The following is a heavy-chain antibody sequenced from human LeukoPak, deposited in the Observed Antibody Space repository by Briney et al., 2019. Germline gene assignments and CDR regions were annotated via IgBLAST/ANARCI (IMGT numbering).Heavy chain of an antibody. Sequence: SGGSLRLSCAASGFTFSSYEMNWVRQAPGKGLEWVSYISSSGSTIYYADSVKGRFTISRDNAKNSLYPQMNSLRAEDTAVYYCASYPIGGSGSYYYYYYGMDVWGKGTTVTVSS. D-gene: IGHD3-10*01. CDR2: ISSSGSTI. J-gene: IGHJ6*04. CDR1: GFTFSSYE. V-gene: IGHV3-48*03. CDR3: ASYPIGGSGSYYYYYYGMDV.